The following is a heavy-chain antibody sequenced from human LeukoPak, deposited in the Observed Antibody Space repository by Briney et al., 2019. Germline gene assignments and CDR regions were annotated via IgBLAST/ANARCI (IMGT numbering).Heavy chain of an antibody. CDR1: GFTISNYW. V-gene: IGHV3-7*01. CDR2: IKQDGSAE. CDR3: ARDLFDY. Sequence: PGGSLRLSCAVSGFTISNYWMSWVRQALGKGLEWVATIKQDGSAEFYVDSVKGRFTISRDSAKNSLYLQMNSLREDGTAVYYCARDLFDYWGQGTLVTVSS. J-gene: IGHJ4*02.